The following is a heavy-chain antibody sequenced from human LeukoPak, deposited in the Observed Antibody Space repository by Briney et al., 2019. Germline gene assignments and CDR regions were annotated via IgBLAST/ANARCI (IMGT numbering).Heavy chain of an antibody. CDR3: AREGVGYYYDSSGYGKDY. D-gene: IGHD3-22*01. CDR1: GYTFTGYY. CDR2: INPNSGGT. J-gene: IGHJ4*02. Sequence: ASVKVSCKASGYTFTGYYMHWVRQAPGQGLEWMGWINPNSGGTNYAQKFRGRVTMTRDTSISTAYMELSRLRSDDTAVYYCAREGVGYYYDSSGYGKDYWGQGTLVTVSS. V-gene: IGHV1-2*02.